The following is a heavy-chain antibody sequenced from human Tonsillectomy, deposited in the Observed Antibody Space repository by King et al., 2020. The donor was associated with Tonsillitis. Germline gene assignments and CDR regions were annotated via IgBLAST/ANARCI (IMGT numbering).Heavy chain of an antibody. CDR2: IIPIFGTA. CDR1: GGTFSSYA. Sequence: QLVQSGAEVKKPGSSVKVSCKASGGTFSSYAISWVRQAPGQGLEWMGGIIPIFGTANYAQKFQGRVTITADESTSTAYMELSSLRSEDTAVYYCARTDYGGNSGTLLDYYYGMDVWGHGTTVTVSS. CDR3: ARTDYGGNSGTLLDYYYGMDV. V-gene: IGHV1-69*01. D-gene: IGHD4-23*01. J-gene: IGHJ6*02.